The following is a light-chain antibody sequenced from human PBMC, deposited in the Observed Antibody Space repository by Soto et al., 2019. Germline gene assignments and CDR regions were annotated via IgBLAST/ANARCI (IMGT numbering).Light chain of an antibody. CDR3: QRYNRWPLS. CDR2: GVS. Sequence: EIVMTQSPGTLSVSPGERATLSCRASQSVSSNLAWYQQKPGQAPRLLIYGVSSRATGIPDRFSGSGSGTEFTLTITRLEPEDSAVYHCQRYNRWPLSFGGGTKVDIK. V-gene: IGKV3D-15*01. J-gene: IGKJ4*01. CDR1: QSVSSN.